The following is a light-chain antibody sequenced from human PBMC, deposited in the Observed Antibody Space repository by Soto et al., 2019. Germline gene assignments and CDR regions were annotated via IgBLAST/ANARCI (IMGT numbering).Light chain of an antibody. J-gene: IGLJ1*01. CDR3: SSFRSGTTL. Sequence: QSALTQPASVSGSPGQSFTISCTGTSSDIGGYNFVSWYHQHPGKAPKLMIYEVSNRPSGVSDRFSGSKSGNTASLTISGLQAEDEADYYVSSFRSGTTLFGTGTKVTVL. CDR1: SSDIGGYNF. CDR2: EVS. V-gene: IGLV2-14*01.